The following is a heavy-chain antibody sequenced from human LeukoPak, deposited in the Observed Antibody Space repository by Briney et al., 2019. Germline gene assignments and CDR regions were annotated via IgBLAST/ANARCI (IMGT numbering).Heavy chain of an antibody. CDR2: ISSSSSYI. J-gene: IGHJ3*01. CDR1: GFTFSSYS. D-gene: IGHD2-15*01. Sequence: GGSLRLSCAASGFTFSSYSMNWVRQAPGKGLEWVSSISSSSSYIYYADSVKGRFTISRDNAKNTLYLQMNSLRAEDTAVYYCVRSGFCSGADCRGAFDVWGQGTMVTVSS. V-gene: IGHV3-21*01. CDR3: VRSGFCSGADCRGAFDV.